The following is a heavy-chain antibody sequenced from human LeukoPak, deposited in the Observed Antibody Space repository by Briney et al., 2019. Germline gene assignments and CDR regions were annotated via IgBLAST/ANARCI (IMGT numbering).Heavy chain of an antibody. CDR1: GGSTSSYY. CDR2: IYYSGST. D-gene: IGHD3-22*01. CDR3: ARAAAYYDSSGYYSTYYFDY. Sequence: PSETLSLTCTVSGGSTSSYYWSWIRQPPGKGLEWIGYIYYSGSTNYNPSLKSRVTISVDTSKNQFSLKLSSVTAADTAVYYCARAAAYYDSSGYYSTYYFDYWGQGTLVTVSS. V-gene: IGHV4-59*01. J-gene: IGHJ4*02.